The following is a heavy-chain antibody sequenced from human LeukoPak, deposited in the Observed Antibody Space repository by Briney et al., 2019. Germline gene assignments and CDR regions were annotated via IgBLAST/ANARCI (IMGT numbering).Heavy chain of an antibody. V-gene: IGHV1-69*01. CDR1: GGTFSSYA. D-gene: IGHD4-17*01. CDR3: ASQRLAVTMSYNWFDP. CDR2: IIPIFGTA. Sequence: ASVKVSCKASGGTFSSYAISWVRQAPGQGLEWMGGIIPIFGTANYAQKFQGRVTITADESTSTAYMELSSLRSEDTAVYYCASQRLAVTMSYNWFDPWGQGTLVTVSS. J-gene: IGHJ5*02.